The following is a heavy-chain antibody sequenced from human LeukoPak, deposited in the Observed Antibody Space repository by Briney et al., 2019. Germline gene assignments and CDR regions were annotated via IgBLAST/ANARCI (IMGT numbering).Heavy chain of an antibody. V-gene: IGHV3-30*18. CDR1: GFTFRSYG. CDR2: ISYDGSNK. CDR3: AKDLYDFWSGYGSNFDY. J-gene: IGHJ4*02. Sequence: GRSLRLSCAASGFTFRSYGMHWVRQAPGKGLEWVAVISYDGSNKYYADSVKGRFTISRDNSKNTLYLQMNSLRAEDTAVYYCAKDLYDFWSGYGSNFDYWGQGTLVTVSS. D-gene: IGHD3-3*01.